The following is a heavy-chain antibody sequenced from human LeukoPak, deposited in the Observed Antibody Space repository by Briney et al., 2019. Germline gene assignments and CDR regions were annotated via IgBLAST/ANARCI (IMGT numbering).Heavy chain of an antibody. D-gene: IGHD6-19*01. CDR2: ISGSGGST. Sequence: PGGSLRLSCAASVCTFRSYSMSWVRQAPWKGLEWILAISGSGGSTYYADSVKGRFTISRDNSKNTLYLQMNSLRAEDTAVYYCAKRSSGWSFDYWGQGTLVTVSS. J-gene: IGHJ4*02. CDR1: VCTFRSYS. CDR3: AKRSSGWSFDY. V-gene: IGHV3-23*01.